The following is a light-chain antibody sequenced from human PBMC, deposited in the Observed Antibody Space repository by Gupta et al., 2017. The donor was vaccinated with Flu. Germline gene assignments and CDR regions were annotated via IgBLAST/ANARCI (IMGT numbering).Light chain of an antibody. V-gene: IGKV1-39*01. CDR2: AAS. CDR1: QSISNY. CDR3: LQANSTPYT. J-gene: IGKJ1*01. Sequence: PSSLSASIGDRVSITCRASQSISNYLDWYQQKPGKAPKLLIYAASNVQSGVPSRFSGSGSGTDFTLTISRLQPEDFATYYCLQANSTPYTFGQGTKVEIK.